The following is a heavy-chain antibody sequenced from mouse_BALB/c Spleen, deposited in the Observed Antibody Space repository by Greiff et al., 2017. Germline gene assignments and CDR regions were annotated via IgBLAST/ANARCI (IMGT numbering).Heavy chain of an antibody. Sequence: EVMLVESGGGLVKLGGSLKLSCAASGFTFSSYYMSWVRQTPEKRLELVAAINSNGGSTYYPDTVKGRFTISRDNAKNTLYLQMSSLKSEDTALYYCARHRDGYPLYWYFDVWGAGTTVTVSS. CDR1: GFTFSSYY. CDR2: INSNGGST. J-gene: IGHJ1*01. D-gene: IGHD2-3*01. CDR3: ARHRDGYPLYWYFDV. V-gene: IGHV5-6-2*01.